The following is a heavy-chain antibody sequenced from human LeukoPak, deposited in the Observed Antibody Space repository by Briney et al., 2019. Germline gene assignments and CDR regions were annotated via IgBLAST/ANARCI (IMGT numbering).Heavy chain of an antibody. V-gene: IGHV1-69*06. J-gene: IGHJ5*02. CDR2: IIAIFGTA. Sequence: GSSVKVSCKASGAPFSSYATSWVRQAPGQGLEWMGGIIAIFGTANYAKKFQGRVTTTADKSTSTAYMELSSLRSEDTAVYYCAREVTVAGTHFNWFDPWGQGTLVTVSS. D-gene: IGHD6-19*01. CDR3: AREVTVAGTHFNWFDP. CDR1: GAPFSSYA.